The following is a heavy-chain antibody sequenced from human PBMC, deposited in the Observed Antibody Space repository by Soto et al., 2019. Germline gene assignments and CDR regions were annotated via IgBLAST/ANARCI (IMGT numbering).Heavy chain of an antibody. D-gene: IGHD3-10*01. V-gene: IGHV3-23*01. CDR3: AKGILVKPPFTRTFDI. J-gene: IGHJ3*02. CDR2: IGGGDGNT. Sequence: EVQLLESGGGLVQPGGSLRLSCAASGFTFINYAMSWVRQAPGKGLEWVSTIGGGDGNTYYADSVKGRFTISRDNSNSALYLQMNSLRVGDTAIYYCAKGILVKPPFTRTFDIWGQGKMVIVSS. CDR1: GFTFINYA.